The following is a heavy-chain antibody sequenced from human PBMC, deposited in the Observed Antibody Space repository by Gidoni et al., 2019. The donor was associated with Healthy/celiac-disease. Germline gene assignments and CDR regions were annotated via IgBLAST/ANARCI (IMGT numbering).Heavy chain of an antibody. CDR3: ARDTYYYDSRGRIAFDI. J-gene: IGHJ3*02. D-gene: IGHD3-22*01. V-gene: IGHV3-48*02. CDR1: GFTFSSYS. Sequence: EVQLVESGGGLVQPGGSLRLSCAASGFTFSSYSMNWVRQAPGKGLEWVSYISSSSSTIYYADSVKGRFNISRDNAKNSLYLQMNSLRDEDTAVYYCARDTYYYDSRGRIAFDIWGQGTMVTVSS. CDR2: ISSSSSTI.